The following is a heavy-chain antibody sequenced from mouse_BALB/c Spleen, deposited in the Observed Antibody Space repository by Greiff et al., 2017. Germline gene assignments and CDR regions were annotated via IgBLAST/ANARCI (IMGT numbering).Heavy chain of an antibody. J-gene: IGHJ3*01. CDR2: ISSGGST. D-gene: IGHD1-3*01. Sequence: EVQRVESGGGLVKPGGSLKLSCAASGFTFSSYAMSWVRQTPEKRLEWVASISSGGSTYYPDSVKGRFTISRDNARNILYLQMSSLRSEDTAMYYCAREWMGGFAYWGQGTLVTVSA. CDR1: GFTFSSYA. CDR3: AREWMGGFAY. V-gene: IGHV5-6-5*01.